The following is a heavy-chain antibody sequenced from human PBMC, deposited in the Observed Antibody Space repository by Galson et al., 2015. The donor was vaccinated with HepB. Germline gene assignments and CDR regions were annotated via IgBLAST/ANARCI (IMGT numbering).Heavy chain of an antibody. CDR2: IDPSDSYT. V-gene: IGHV5-10-1*01. CDR3: ARHSRLGDIVVVTAILSYYGMDV. Sequence: QSGAEVKKPGESLRISCTGSGYSFTSYWISWVRQMPGKGLEWMGRIDPSDSYTNYSPSFQGHVTISADKSISTAYLQWSSLKASDTAMYYCARHSRLGDIVVVTAILSYYGMDVWGQGTTVTVSS. CDR1: GYSFTSYW. D-gene: IGHD2-21*02. J-gene: IGHJ6*02.